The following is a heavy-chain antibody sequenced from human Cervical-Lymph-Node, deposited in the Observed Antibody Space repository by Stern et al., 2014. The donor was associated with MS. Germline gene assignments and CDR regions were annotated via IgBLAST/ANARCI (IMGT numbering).Heavy chain of an antibody. CDR3: ARDPITMVRGVIY. V-gene: IGHV3-21*01. D-gene: IGHD3-10*01. CDR1: GFTFSSYS. J-gene: IGHJ4*02. Sequence: EVQLVESGGGLVKPGGSLRLSCAASGFTFSSYSMNWVRQAPGKGLEWVSSISSSSSYIYYADSVKGRFPISRDNAKNSLYLQMNSLRAEDTAVYYCARDPITMVRGVIYWGQGTLVTVSS. CDR2: ISSSSSYI.